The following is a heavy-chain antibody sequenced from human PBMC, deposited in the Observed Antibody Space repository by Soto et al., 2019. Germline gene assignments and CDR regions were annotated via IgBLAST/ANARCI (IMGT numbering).Heavy chain of an antibody. CDR3: ARLHCSSPNCVPLDP. J-gene: IGHJ5*02. D-gene: IGHD2-2*01. V-gene: IGHV4-39*01. Sequence: TSETLSLTCTVSGGSISDDTYYWGWIRQPPGKGLEWIGSIYYSGSTSYNPSLKSRATMSVDTSKKQLSLRLSSVTAADTAVYYCARLHCSSPNCVPLDPWGQGTLVTVSS. CDR1: GGSISDDTYY. CDR2: IYYSGST.